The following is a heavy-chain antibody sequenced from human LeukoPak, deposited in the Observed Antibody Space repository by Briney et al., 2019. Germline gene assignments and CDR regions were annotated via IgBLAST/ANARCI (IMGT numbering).Heavy chain of an antibody. Sequence: GGSLRLSCAASGFTFSSYGMHWVRQAPGKGLEWVSAISGSGGSTYYADSVRGRFTISRGNSKNTLYLQTNSLRAEDTAVYYCYKGSGSYYTGFDPHYGMDVWGQVTTVTV. CDR1: GFTFSSYG. D-gene: IGHD3-10*01. V-gene: IGHV3-23*01. J-gene: IGHJ6*01. CDR2: ISGSGGST. CDR3: YKGSGSYYTGFDPHYGMDV.